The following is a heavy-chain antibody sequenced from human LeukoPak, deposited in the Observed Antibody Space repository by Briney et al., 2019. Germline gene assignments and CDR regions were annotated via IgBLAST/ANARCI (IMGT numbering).Heavy chain of an antibody. D-gene: IGHD6-6*01. CDR1: VGSFSGYY. CDR2: INHSGST. Sequence: TSETLSLTCAVYVGSFSGYYWSWICQPPGKGLEWIGEINHSGSTNYNPSLKSRVTISVDTSKNQFPLKLSSVTAADTAVYYCARCRVLGSSSPFDYWGQGTLVTVSS. J-gene: IGHJ4*02. CDR3: ARCRVLGSSSPFDY. V-gene: IGHV4-34*01.